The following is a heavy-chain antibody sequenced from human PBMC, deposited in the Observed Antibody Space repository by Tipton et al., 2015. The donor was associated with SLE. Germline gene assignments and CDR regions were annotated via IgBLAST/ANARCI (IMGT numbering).Heavy chain of an antibody. CDR1: GGSFSGNY. CDR2: IYYTGIT. CDR3: LRLGAARPIDS. V-gene: IGHV4-59*03. Sequence: TLSLTCAVYGGSFSGNYWIWVRQAPRKGLEWIGYIYYTGITNYNPSLQSRVTMSVDMFKSQFSLNLRSVTAADTAVYYCLRLGAARPIDSWGQGTPVTVSS. D-gene: IGHD6-6*01. J-gene: IGHJ4*02.